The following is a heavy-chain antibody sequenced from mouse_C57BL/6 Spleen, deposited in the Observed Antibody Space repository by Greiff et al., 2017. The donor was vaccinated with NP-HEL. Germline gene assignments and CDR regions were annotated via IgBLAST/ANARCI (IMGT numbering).Heavy chain of an antibody. CDR2: IDPENGDT. CDR3: TTGYLRAWFAY. D-gene: IGHD2-12*01. Sequence: VQLQQSGAELVRPGASVKLSCTASGFNIKDDYMHWVKQRPEQGLEWIGWIDPENGDTEYASKFQGKATITADTSSNTAYLQLSSLTSEDTAVYYCTTGYLRAWFAYWGQGTLVTVSA. V-gene: IGHV14-4*01. CDR1: GFNIKDDY. J-gene: IGHJ3*01.